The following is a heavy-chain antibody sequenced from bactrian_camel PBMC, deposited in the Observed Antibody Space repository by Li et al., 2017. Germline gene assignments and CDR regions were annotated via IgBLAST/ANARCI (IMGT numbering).Heavy chain of an antibody. CDR1: GYGGRDSC. V-gene: IGHV3S53*01. CDR3: AASQFRPRGCDYPLQSSPYDY. D-gene: IGHD4*01. Sequence: HVQLVESGGGSVQAGGSLRLSCAASGYGGRDSCMGWFRQAPGKEREAVANINTDGITSYSDSVQGRFTISKDNAENTLHLQMNSLQPEDTAMYYCAASQFRPRGCDYPLQSSPYDYWGLGTQVTVS. J-gene: IGHJ4*01. CDR2: INTDGIT.